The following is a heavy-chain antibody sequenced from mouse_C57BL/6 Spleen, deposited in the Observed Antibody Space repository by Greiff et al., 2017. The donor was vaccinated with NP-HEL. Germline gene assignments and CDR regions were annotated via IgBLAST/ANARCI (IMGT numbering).Heavy chain of an antibody. CDR1: GFNIKDDY. Sequence: VQLQQSGAELVRPGASVKLSCTASGFNIKDDYMHWVKQRPEQGLEWIGWIDPENGDTEYASKFQGKATITADTSSNTAYLQLSSLTSEDTAVYYCTTGGPYYAMDYWGQGTSVTVSS. D-gene: IGHD3-1*01. J-gene: IGHJ4*01. V-gene: IGHV14-4*01. CDR2: IDPENGDT. CDR3: TTGGPYYAMDY.